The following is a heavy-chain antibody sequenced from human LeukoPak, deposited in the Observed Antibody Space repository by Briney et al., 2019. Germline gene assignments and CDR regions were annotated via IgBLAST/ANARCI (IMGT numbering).Heavy chain of an antibody. V-gene: IGHV3-43*02. CDR3: AKDIQPPMVYCSGGSCYSGGFDY. D-gene: IGHD2-15*01. J-gene: IGHJ4*02. Sequence: GGSLRLSCAASGFTFDDYAMHWVRQAPGKGLEWVSLIGGDGGSTYYADSVKGRFTISRDNSKNSLYLQMNSLRTEDTALYYCAKDIQPPMVYCSGGSCYSGGFDYWGQGTLVTVSS. CDR1: GFTFDDYA. CDR2: IGGDGGST.